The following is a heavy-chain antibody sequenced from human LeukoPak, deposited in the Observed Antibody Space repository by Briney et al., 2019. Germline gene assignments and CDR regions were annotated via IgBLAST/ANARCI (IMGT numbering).Heavy chain of an antibody. Sequence: ASVKVSCKASGYTFTSYGISWVRQAPGQGLEWMGWISAYNGNTNYAQKLQGRVTMTTDTSTSTAYMELRSLRSDDTAVYYCARGLEDFWSGYEWFDPWGQGTLVTVSS. V-gene: IGHV1-18*01. J-gene: IGHJ5*02. CDR3: ARGLEDFWSGYEWFDP. CDR2: ISAYNGNT. D-gene: IGHD3-3*01. CDR1: GYTFTSYG.